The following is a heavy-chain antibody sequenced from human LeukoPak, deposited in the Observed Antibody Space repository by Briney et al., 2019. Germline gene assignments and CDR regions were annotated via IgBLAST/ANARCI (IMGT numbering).Heavy chain of an antibody. J-gene: IGHJ1*01. Sequence: GGSLRLSCAASGFTFSSYAMSWVRQAPGKGLEWVSAISGSGGSTYYADSVKGRFTISRDNSKNTLYLQMNSLRAEDTAVYYCAAPRAADFWSGYQAYFQHWGQGTLVTVSS. CDR2: ISGSGGST. D-gene: IGHD3-3*01. V-gene: IGHV3-23*01. CDR1: GFTFSSYA. CDR3: AAPRAADFWSGYQAYFQH.